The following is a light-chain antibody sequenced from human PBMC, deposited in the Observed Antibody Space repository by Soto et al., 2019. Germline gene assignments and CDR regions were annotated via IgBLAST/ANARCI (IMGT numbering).Light chain of an antibody. V-gene: IGKV1-5*03. J-gene: IGKJ1*01. CDR2: EAS. Sequence: EIQMTQSPSTLSASVGDRVTITCRASQSISSWLAWYQQKSGKAPKLLIYEASSLGSGVPSRFSGSGSGTEFTLTISSLQPDDFATYYCQQYKSYSATFGQGTKVEIK. CDR3: QQYKSYSAT. CDR1: QSISSW.